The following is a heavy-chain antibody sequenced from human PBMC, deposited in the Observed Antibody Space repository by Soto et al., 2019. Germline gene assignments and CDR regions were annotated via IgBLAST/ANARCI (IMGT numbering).Heavy chain of an antibody. CDR3: ARGEAYCGGDCYSDAFDI. D-gene: IGHD2-21*02. J-gene: IGHJ3*02. CDR2: IWYDGSNK. CDR1: GFTFSSYG. V-gene: IGHV3-33*01. Sequence: QVQLVESGGGVVQPGMSLRLSCAASGFTFSSYGMHWVRQAPGKGLEWVAGIWYDGSNKYYADSVKGRFTISRDNSKSTLYLQMNSISAEDTAVYYCARGEAYCGGDCYSDAFDIWGQGTMVTVAS.